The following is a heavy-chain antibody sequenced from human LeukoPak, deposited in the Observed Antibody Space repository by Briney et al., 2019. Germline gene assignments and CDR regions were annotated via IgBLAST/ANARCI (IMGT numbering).Heavy chain of an antibody. V-gene: IGHV3-21*01. Sequence: GGSLRLSCAASGFTFSSYSMNWVRQAPGKGLEWVSSISSGSSYIYYADSVKGRFTISRDNAKNSLYLQMNSLRAEDTAVYYCARDAILFYGSGSFLDYWGQGTLVTVSS. CDR3: ARDAILFYGSGSFLDY. CDR1: GFTFSSYS. D-gene: IGHD3-10*01. CDR2: ISSGSSYI. J-gene: IGHJ4*02.